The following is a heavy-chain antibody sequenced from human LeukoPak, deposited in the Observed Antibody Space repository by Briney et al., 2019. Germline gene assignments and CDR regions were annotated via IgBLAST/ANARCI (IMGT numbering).Heavy chain of an antibody. Sequence: PGGSLRLSCAASGFTFSSYSMNWVRQAPGKGLEWVSSISSSSSYIYYADSVKGRFTISRDNAKNSLYLQMNSLRAEDTAVYYCARDRVTMGSSDAFDIWGQGTMVTVSS. CDR2: ISSSSSYI. CDR3: ARDRVTMGSSDAFDI. CDR1: GFTFSSYS. V-gene: IGHV3-21*01. J-gene: IGHJ3*02. D-gene: IGHD6-6*01.